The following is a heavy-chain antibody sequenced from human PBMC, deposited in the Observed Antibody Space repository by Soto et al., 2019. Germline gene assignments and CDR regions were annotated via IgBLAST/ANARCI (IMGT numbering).Heavy chain of an antibody. J-gene: IGHJ4*02. V-gene: IGHV3-72*01. Sequence: EVQLVESGGGLVQPGGSLRLSCAASGFTLSDHYVDWVRQAPGKGLAWVGRTRSKARSYTTDYAASVKGRFTISRDDSKRSLYLHMNSLKTADTAVDYCDRPPIATAPGDDYWGKVTLVTVSS. CDR3: DRPPIATAPGDDY. D-gene: IGHD2-15*01. CDR1: GFTLSDHY. CDR2: TRSKARSYTT.